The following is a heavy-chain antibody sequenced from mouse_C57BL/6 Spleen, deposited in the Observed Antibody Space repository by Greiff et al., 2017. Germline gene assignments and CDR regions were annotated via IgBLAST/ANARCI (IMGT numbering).Heavy chain of an antibody. CDR3: ARLYDGYWGAMDY. Sequence: QVQLQQPGAELVKPGASVKLSCKASGYTFTSYWMHWVKQRPGQGLEWIGMIHPNSGSTNYNEKFKSKATLTVDKSSSTAYMQLSSLTSEDSAVYYCARLYDGYWGAMDYWGQGTSGTVSS. D-gene: IGHD2-3*01. V-gene: IGHV1-64*01. CDR1: GYTFTSYW. CDR2: IHPNSGST. J-gene: IGHJ4*01.